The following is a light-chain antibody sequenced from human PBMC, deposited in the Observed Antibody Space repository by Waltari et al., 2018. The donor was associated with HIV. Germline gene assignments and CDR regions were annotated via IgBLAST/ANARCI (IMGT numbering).Light chain of an antibody. J-gene: IGLJ2*01. Sequence: QSALTQPPSASGSPGQSVTISCTGTSSDVGGYNFVSWYQQHPGKAPKFIIYEVTKLPSGVPDRFSVSKSGNTASLTISGLQAEDEADYYCSSFAGNNNKVVFGGGTKLTVL. CDR1: SSDVGGYNF. V-gene: IGLV2-8*01. CDR2: EVT. CDR3: SSFAGNNNKVV.